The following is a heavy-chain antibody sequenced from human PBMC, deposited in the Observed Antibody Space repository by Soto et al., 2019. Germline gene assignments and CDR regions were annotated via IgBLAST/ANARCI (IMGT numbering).Heavy chain of an antibody. CDR3: ARDDAFGNENGFDI. Sequence: QVQLVESGGGVVQPGTSLRLSCAVSGFPFSTYGFHWVRQPPGKGLEWVAVIVSDGSAKYHADSVEGRFTISRDNSKDTLYLQMNSLRAEDTAFYYCARDDAFGNENGFDIWGQGTMVTVSS. V-gene: IGHV3-33*01. CDR2: IVSDGSAK. D-gene: IGHD1-1*01. J-gene: IGHJ3*02. CDR1: GFPFSTYG.